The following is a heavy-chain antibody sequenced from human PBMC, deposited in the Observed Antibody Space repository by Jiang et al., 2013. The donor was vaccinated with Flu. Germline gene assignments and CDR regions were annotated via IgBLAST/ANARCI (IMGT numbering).Heavy chain of an antibody. Sequence: TLTCTFSGFSLSTSGMRVSWIRQPPGKALEWLARIDWDDDKFYSTSLKTRLTISKDTFKNQVVLIMTNMDPVDTATYYCARLSGYSGYDFINWGQGTLVTVSS. CDR1: GFSLSTSGMR. J-gene: IGHJ4*02. D-gene: IGHD5-12*01. CDR3: ARLSGYSGYDFIN. CDR2: IDWDDDK. V-gene: IGHV2-70*04.